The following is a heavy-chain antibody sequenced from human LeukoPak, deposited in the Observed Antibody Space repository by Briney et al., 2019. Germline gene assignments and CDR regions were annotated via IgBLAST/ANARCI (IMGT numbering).Heavy chain of an antibody. V-gene: IGHV4-4*02. CDR3: GRAGNYYDSSGNDAFDI. D-gene: IGHD3-22*01. CDR1: GGSISSSNW. CDR2: IYHSGST. J-gene: IGHJ3*02. Sequence: PSGTLSLTCAVSGGSISSSNWWSWVRQPPGKGLEWIGEIYHSGSTNYNPSLKSRVTISVDKSKNQFSLKLSSVTAADTAVYYCGRAGNYYDSSGNDAFDIWGQGTMVTVSS.